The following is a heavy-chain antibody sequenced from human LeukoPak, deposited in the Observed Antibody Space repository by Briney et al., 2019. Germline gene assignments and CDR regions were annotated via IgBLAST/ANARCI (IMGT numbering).Heavy chain of an antibody. J-gene: IGHJ6*03. D-gene: IGHD6-13*01. CDR1: GGSISSGSYY. CDR2: IYTSGST. V-gene: IGHV4-61*02. Sequence: SQTLSLTCTVSGGSISSGSYYWSWIRQPAGKGLEWIGRIYTSGSTNYNPSLKSRVTISVDTSKNQFSLKLSSVTAADTAVYYCASGGIAAAGTLYYYMDVWGKGTTVTVSS. CDR3: ASGGIAAAGTLYYYMDV.